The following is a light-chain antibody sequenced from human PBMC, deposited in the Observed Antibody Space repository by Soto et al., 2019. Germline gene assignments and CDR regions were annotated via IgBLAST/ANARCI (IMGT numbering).Light chain of an antibody. CDR2: DTS. CDR3: QQRTNWPLFT. J-gene: IGKJ3*01. V-gene: IGKV3-11*01. Sequence: EIVLTQFPATLSLSPGETATLSCRASQSVSSYLAWHQQKPGQAPRLLIYDTSTRAAGVPARFSGSGSGTDFTLTISSLEPEDFAVYYCQQRTNWPLFTCGPGTKVDIK. CDR1: QSVSSY.